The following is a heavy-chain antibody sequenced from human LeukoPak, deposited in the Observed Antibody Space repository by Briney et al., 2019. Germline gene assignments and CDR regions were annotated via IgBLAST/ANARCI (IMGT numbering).Heavy chain of an antibody. CDR3: ASWGSGAFDI. V-gene: IGHV4-34*01. CDR1: GGSFSGYY. Sequence: NPSETLSLTCAGFGGSFSGYYWSWIRQPPGKGLEWNGEINHSGSTNYHPSLKTRVTIAVDTSKHQLSLKLSSVTAADTAVYYCASWGSGAFDIWVQGTMVTVSS. J-gene: IGHJ3*02. D-gene: IGHD7-27*01. CDR2: INHSGST.